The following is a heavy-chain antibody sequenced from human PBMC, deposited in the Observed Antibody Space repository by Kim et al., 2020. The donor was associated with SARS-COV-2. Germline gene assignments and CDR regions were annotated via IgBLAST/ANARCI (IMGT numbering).Heavy chain of an antibody. D-gene: IGHD1-20*01. CDR3: AKASSSRCGSINCFNNWFDS. CDR1: GFDFSNYG. CDR2: ISYDGSKV. J-gene: IGHJ5*01. V-gene: IGHV3-30*18. Sequence: GGSLRLSCAASGFDFSNYGIHWVRQAPGKGLEWVAVISYDGSKVSYADSVKGRFSISRDNSMSTVYLQINSLRVDDMAVYNCAKASSSRCGSINCFNNWFDSWGQGTLVTVSS.